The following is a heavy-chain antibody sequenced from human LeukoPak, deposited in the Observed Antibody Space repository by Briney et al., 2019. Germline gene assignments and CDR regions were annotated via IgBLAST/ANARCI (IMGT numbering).Heavy chain of an antibody. Sequence: GGSLRLSCAASGFTFSSYSMNWVRQAPGKGLEWVSSISSSSSYIYYADSVKGRFTISRDNAKNSLYLQMNSLRAEDTAVYYCARNRFESSTYYLDYWGQGTLVTVSS. CDR1: GFTFSSYS. J-gene: IGHJ4*02. CDR3: ARNRFESSTYYLDY. D-gene: IGHD3-22*01. CDR2: ISSSSSYI. V-gene: IGHV3-21*01.